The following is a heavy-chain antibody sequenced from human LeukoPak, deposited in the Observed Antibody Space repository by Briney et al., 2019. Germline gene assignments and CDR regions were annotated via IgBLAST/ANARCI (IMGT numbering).Heavy chain of an antibody. D-gene: IGHD2-21*01. Sequence: GGSLRLSCAASGFTFNRHWMAWVRQAPGKGLEWVANIKQDGSDQCYVGSVKGRFTISRDNAKNSLYMQMNNLRDEDTAVYYCARKAYDSDCFDFWGQGTLVTVSS. CDR2: IKQDGSDQ. CDR1: GFTFNRHW. V-gene: IGHV3-7*04. J-gene: IGHJ4*02. CDR3: ARKAYDSDCFDF.